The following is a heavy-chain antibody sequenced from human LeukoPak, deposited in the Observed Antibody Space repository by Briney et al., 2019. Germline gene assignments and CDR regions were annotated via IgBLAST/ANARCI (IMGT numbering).Heavy chain of an antibody. CDR1: GFTFSIYT. CDR3: ARDLACGAY. J-gene: IGHJ4*02. V-gene: IGHV3-21*01. Sequence: GGSLRLSCVASGFTFSIYTMSWVRQVPGKGLEWVSSITSSSSSIYSADSVKGRLTISRDNAKNSLYLEMNSLRDEDTAVYYCARDLACGAYWGQGTLVTVSS. CDR2: ITSSSSSI. D-gene: IGHD4/OR15-4a*01.